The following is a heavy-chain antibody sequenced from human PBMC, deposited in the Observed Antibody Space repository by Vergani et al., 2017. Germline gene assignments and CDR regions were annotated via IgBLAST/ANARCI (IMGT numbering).Heavy chain of an antibody. CDR2: IYVSGIT. CDR1: GASINNEFYY. D-gene: IGHD3-9*01. V-gene: IGHV4-61*02. J-gene: IGHJ4*02. CDR3: ARDNKQLRPRAFDL. Sequence: QVQLQESGPGLVKPSQTLSLTCTVSGASINNEFYYWPWIRQPAGKGLEWIGRIYVSGITDYNSSLQSRVSMSVDTSKNQFSLTLTSVTAADTAVYYCARDNKQLRPRAFDLWGQGILVTVSS.